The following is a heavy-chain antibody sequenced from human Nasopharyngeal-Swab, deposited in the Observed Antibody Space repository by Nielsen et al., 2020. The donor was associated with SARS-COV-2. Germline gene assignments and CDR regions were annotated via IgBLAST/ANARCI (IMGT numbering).Heavy chain of an antibody. J-gene: IGHJ6*02. CDR2: INHSGST. Sequence: WIRQPPGKGLEWIGDINHSGSTNYNPSLKSRVTISVDTSKNQFSLKLSSVTAADTAVYYCARGTVYYYDSSGYYYYYYYGMDVWGRGTTVTVSS. D-gene: IGHD3-22*01. V-gene: IGHV4-34*01. CDR3: ARGTVYYYDSSGYYYYYYYGMDV.